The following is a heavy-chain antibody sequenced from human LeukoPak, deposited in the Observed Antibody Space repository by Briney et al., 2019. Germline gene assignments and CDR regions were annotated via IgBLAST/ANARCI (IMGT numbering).Heavy chain of an antibody. Sequence: PGGSLRLSCAASGFTFSSYSMNWVRQAPGKGLEWVSSISSSSSYIYYADSVKGRFTISRDNAKNSLYLQMNSLRAEDTAVYYCARDPDILTGYYKGDGAFDIWGQGTMVTVSS. J-gene: IGHJ3*02. CDR3: ARDPDILTGYYKGDGAFDI. CDR1: GFTFSSYS. V-gene: IGHV3-21*01. D-gene: IGHD3-9*01. CDR2: ISSSSSYI.